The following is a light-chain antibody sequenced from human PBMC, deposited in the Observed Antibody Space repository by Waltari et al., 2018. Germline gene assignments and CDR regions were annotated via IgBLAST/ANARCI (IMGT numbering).Light chain of an antibody. CDR1: ASNIGGNL. Sequence: QPVLTQPPSVSGTPGQRVPISCSGRASNIGGNLVNWYQQLPGKAPKLLIYRSDLRPSGVPDRFSASKSGTSASLAISGLQSEDEADYICASWDDSLNGHWVFGGGTKVTVL. CDR2: RSD. J-gene: IGLJ3*02. V-gene: IGLV1-44*01. CDR3: ASWDDSLNGHWV.